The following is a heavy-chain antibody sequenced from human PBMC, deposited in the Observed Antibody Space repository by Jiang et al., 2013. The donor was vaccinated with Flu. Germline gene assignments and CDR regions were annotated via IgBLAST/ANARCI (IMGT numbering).Heavy chain of an antibody. Sequence: ISSSAYYWGWIRQPPGSGLEWIAMSFYSGNTYYNPSLKSRVTMSVDMYKNQFSLNLTSVTAADTAIYYCARLKGSRKYFDFWGRGSLVTVSS. D-gene: IGHD6-19*01. CDR2: SFYSGNT. J-gene: IGHJ4*02. CDR1: ISSSAYY. V-gene: IGHV4-39*01. CDR3: ARLKGSRKYFDF.